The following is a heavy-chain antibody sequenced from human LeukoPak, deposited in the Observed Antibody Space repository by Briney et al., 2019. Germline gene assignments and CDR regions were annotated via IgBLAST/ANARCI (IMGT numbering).Heavy chain of an antibody. CDR1: GYTFTSYD. Sequence: ASVKVSCKASGYTFTSYDINWVRQATGQGLEWMGWMNPNSGNTGYAQKFQGRVTMTRDTSISTAYMELSRLRSDDTAVYYCAKIVGATGGYWGQGTLVTVSS. J-gene: IGHJ4*02. CDR3: AKIVGATGGY. CDR2: MNPNSGNT. D-gene: IGHD1-26*01. V-gene: IGHV1-8*01.